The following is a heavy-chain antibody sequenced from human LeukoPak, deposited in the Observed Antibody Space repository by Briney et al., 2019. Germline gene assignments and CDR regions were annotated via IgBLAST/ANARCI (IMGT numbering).Heavy chain of an antibody. CDR3: ARSLGYSSSSDFDY. J-gene: IGHJ4*02. D-gene: IGHD6-6*01. V-gene: IGHV1-69*04. CDR1: GGTFSSYA. Sequence: ASVKVSCKASGGTFSSYAISWVRQAPGQGLGWMGGIIPILGIANYAQKFQGRVTITADKSTSTAYMELSSLRSEDTAVYYCARSLGYSSSSDFDYWGQGTLVTVSS. CDR2: IIPILGIA.